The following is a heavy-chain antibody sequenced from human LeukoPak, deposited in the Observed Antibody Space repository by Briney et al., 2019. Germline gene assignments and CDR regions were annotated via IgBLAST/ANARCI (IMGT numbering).Heavy chain of an antibody. CDR2: IYYSGST. J-gene: IGHJ4*02. CDR1: GGSISSYY. CDR3: ATVAGGGYDAPYYFDY. V-gene: IGHV4-59*12. D-gene: IGHD5-12*01. Sequence: SETLSLTCTVSGGSISSYYWSWIRQPPGKGLEWIGYIYYSGSTNYNPSLKSRVTISVDTSKNQFSLKLSSVTAADTAVYYCATVAGGGYDAPYYFDYWGQGTLVTVSS.